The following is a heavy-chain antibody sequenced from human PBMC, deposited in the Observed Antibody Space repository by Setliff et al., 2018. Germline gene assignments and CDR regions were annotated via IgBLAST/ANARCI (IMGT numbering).Heavy chain of an antibody. D-gene: IGHD2-21*02. Sequence: PGGSLRLSCAASGFTFSGSAVHWVRQASGKGLEWVGRIRRKADNRAPIYVASVKGRFTISRDDSKNTAYLQLNSPKIEDTAVYYCAGAGGNSDYFDYWGQGTLVTVS. CDR3: AGAGGNSDYFDY. CDR2: IRRKADNRAP. CDR1: GFTFSGSA. V-gene: IGHV3-73*01. J-gene: IGHJ4*02.